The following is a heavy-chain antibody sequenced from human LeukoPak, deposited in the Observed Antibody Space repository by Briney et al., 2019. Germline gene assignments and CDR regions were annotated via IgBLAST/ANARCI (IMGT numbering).Heavy chain of an antibody. J-gene: IGHJ6*02. CDR3: AKAPYYDILTGYGLGMDV. CDR2: ISGSGGST. CDR1: GFTFSSYA. V-gene: IGHV3-23*01. D-gene: IGHD3-9*01. Sequence: GGSLRLSCAASGFTFSSYAMSWVRQAPGKGLEWVSAISGSGGSTYYADSVKGRFIISRDNSKNTLYLQMNSLRAEDTAVYYCAKAPYYDILTGYGLGMDVWGQGTTVTVSS.